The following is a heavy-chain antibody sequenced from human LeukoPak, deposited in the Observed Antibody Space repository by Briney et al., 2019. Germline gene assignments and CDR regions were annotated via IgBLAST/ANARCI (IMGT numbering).Heavy chain of an antibody. CDR2: ISSSGNTI. CDR1: EFSVGSNY. V-gene: IGHV3-48*03. CDR3: ATWGGYEYNPDY. Sequence: GGSLRLSCAASEFSVGSNYMTWVRQAPGKGLEWVSYISSSGNTIYYADSVKGRFTISRDNAKNSLYLQMNSLRAEDTAVYYCATWGGYEYNPDYWGQGTLVTVSS. D-gene: IGHD3-16*01. J-gene: IGHJ4*02.